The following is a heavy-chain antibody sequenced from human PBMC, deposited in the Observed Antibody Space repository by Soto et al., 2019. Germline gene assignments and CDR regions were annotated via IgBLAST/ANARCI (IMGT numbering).Heavy chain of an antibody. Sequence: SGPTLVNPTETLTLTCTVSGFSLSNARMGVSWIRQPPGKALEWLAHIFSNDEKSYSTSLKSRLTIPKDTSKSQVVLTMTNMDPVDTATYYCARIRFYYDFWSGPWTDYYGMDVWGQGTTVTVSS. CDR3: ARIRFYYDFWSGPWTDYYGMDV. J-gene: IGHJ6*02. V-gene: IGHV2-26*01. D-gene: IGHD3-3*01. CDR1: GFSLSNARMG. CDR2: IFSNDEK.